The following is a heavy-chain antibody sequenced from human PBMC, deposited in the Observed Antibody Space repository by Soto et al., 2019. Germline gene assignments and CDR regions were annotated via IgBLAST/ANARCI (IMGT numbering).Heavy chain of an antibody. V-gene: IGHV4-38-2*01. D-gene: IGHD4-17*01. CDR1: GYSISSGYH. CDR3: ARYLGDYFDY. Sequence: SKTLSLTCAVSGYSISSGYHWGWVRQPPGKGLEWIGKIYHSGSTYYNPSLKSRLTISVDTSKNQFTLKLRSVTAADTALYFCARYLGDYFDYWGQGTLVTVSS. J-gene: IGHJ4*02. CDR2: IYHSGST.